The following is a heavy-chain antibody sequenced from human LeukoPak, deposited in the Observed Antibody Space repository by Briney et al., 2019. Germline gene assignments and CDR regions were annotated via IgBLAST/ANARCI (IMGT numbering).Heavy chain of an antibody. CDR2: IRSMGNT. V-gene: IGHV4-4*07. J-gene: IGHJ3*01. CDR3: AKTIGGGSYDAFDV. Sequence: SETLSLTCTISGDSISGDYLTWIRQPAGEGLEWIGRIRSMGNTTYNPSLKSRVAMSIDTSKNQLSLKLNSVTAADAAVYYCAKTIGGGSYDAFDVWGKGTLVA. D-gene: IGHD1-26*01. CDR1: GDSISGDY.